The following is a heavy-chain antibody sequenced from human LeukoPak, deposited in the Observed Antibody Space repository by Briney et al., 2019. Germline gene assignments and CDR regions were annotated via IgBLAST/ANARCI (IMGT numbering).Heavy chain of an antibody. Sequence: SETLSLTCTVSGDFITAYYWSWLRQPPGKGLEWVGYVYYTGSTNYNPSLKSRVTISVDTSKNQFSLKLSSVTAADTAVYYCARHEGIVGATDDAFDIWGQGTMVTVSS. J-gene: IGHJ3*02. D-gene: IGHD1-26*01. V-gene: IGHV4-59*01. CDR2: VYYTGST. CDR1: GDFITAYY. CDR3: ARHEGIVGATDDAFDI.